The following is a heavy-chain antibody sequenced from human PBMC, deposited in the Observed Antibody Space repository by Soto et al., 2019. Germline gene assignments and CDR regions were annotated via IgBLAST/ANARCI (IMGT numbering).Heavy chain of an antibody. D-gene: IGHD2-2*01. V-gene: IGHV1-3*01. CDR3: ARVFPVVITGAKCGGFEY. CDR1: RYTFTMYS. CDR2: INACNGNT. J-gene: IGHJ4*02. Sequence: ASVKVAFKASRYTFTMYSIHLVLHAPLQRVELMGGINACNGNTKYSQKFHGRVTITRETSASTAYMELSSLRSEDTALYYCARVFPVVITGAKCGGFEYWGKGNMVNVSS.